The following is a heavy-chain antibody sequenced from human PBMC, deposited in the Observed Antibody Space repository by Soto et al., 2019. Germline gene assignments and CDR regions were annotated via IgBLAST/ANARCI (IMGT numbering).Heavy chain of an antibody. J-gene: IGHJ5*02. D-gene: IGHD3-10*01. Sequence: QVQLVQSGAEVKKPGSSVKVSCKASGGTFSSYAISWVRQAPGQGLEWMGGIIPIFGTANYARKFQGRVTITADESTSTAYMELSSLRSEDTAVYYCARDRYYGSGSYYNWFDPWGQGTLVTVSS. CDR1: GGTFSSYA. CDR2: IIPIFGTA. CDR3: ARDRYYGSGSYYNWFDP. V-gene: IGHV1-69*01.